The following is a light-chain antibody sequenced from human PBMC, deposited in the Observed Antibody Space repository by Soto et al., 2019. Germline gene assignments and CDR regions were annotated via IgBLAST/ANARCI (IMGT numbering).Light chain of an antibody. J-gene: IGLJ2*01. CDR1: GSDVGAYNF. V-gene: IGLV2-11*01. Sequence: QSALTQPRSVSGSPGQSVTISCAGTGSDVGAYNFVSWYQQHPGKAPKLIIYDVSKRPSGVPDRFSGSKSGHTASLTISGLQAEDEAHYYCCSYAGSLFVVFGGGTKVTVL. CDR2: DVS. CDR3: CSYAGSLFVV.